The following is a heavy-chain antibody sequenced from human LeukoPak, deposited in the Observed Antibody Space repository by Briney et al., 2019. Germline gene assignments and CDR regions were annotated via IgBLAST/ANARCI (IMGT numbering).Heavy chain of an antibody. J-gene: IGHJ1*01. D-gene: IGHD2-2*02. CDR2: IIPIFGTA. V-gene: IGHV1-69*13. CDR3: ASRCGSTSCYTGFQQ. Sequence: ASVKVSCKASGGTFSSYAISWVRQAPGQGLEWMGRIIPIFGTANYAQKLQGRVTITADESTSTAYMELSSMRSEETAVYYSASRCGSTSCYTGFQQWGQGTMVTVSS. CDR1: GGTFSSYA.